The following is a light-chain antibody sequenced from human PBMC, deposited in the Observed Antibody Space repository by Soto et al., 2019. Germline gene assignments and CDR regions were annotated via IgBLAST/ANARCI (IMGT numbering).Light chain of an antibody. CDR3: AAWDDSLNGFYV. CDR1: SSNIGTNT. V-gene: IGLV1-44*01. Sequence: QSVLTQPPSASGTPGQRVTISCSGSSSNIGTNTVNWYQQLLGTAPKLLIFSSNQRPSGVSDRFSGSKSGTSASLAISGLQSEDEADYYCAAWDDSLNGFYVFGTGTKVTVL. J-gene: IGLJ1*01. CDR2: SSN.